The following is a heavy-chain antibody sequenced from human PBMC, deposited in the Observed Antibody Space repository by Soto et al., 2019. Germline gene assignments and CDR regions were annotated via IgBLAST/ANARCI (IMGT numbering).Heavy chain of an antibody. CDR3: ARGGRGYSGYDYWYFDL. D-gene: IGHD5-12*01. CDR2: IYYSGST. J-gene: IGHJ2*01. Sequence: QVQLQESGPGLVKPSQTLSLTCTVSGGSISSGGYYWSWIRQHPGKGLEGIGYIYYSGSTYYNPSLKSRVTISVDTSKNQFSLKLSSVTAADTAVYYCARGGRGYSGYDYWYFDLWGRGTLVTVSS. V-gene: IGHV4-31*03. CDR1: GGSISSGGYY.